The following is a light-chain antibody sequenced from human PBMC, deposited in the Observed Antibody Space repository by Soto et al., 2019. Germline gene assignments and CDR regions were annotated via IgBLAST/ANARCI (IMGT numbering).Light chain of an antibody. CDR1: QSISSW. CDR3: QQYNSYPLP. Sequence: DIQMTQSPSTLSASVGDRVTITCRASQSISSWLAWYQQKPGKVPKLLIYDASNLERGVPSGFSGSGSGTEFTLTISSLQSDDFATCYCQQYNSYPLPFGQGTKVEIK. CDR2: DAS. J-gene: IGKJ1*01. V-gene: IGKV1-5*01.